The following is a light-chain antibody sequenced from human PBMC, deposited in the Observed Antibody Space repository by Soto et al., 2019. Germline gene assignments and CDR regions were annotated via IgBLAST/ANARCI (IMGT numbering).Light chain of an antibody. CDR1: SSDVGGYDY. J-gene: IGLJ1*01. CDR2: EVT. CDR3: SSYTTTSTYV. V-gene: IGLV2-14*01. Sequence: QSVLTQPASVSGSPGQSITISCTGTSSDVGGYDYVSWYQHHPGKAPKFMIYEVTNRPSGVSHRFFGSKSGNTASLTISGLQAEDEADYYCSSYTTTSTYVFGTGTKLTVL.